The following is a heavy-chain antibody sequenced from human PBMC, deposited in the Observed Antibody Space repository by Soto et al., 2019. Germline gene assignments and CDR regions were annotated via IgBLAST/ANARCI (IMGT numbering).Heavy chain of an antibody. J-gene: IGHJ4*02. CDR2: IYYSGST. Sequence: SETLSLTCTVSGGSISSYYWSWIRQPPGKGLEWIGYIYYSGSTNYNPSLKSRVTISVDTSKNQFSLKLSSVTAADTAVYYCARSGLTYYFDYWGQGTLVTVSS. D-gene: IGHD6-19*01. V-gene: IGHV4-59*01. CDR1: GGSISSYY. CDR3: ARSGLTYYFDY.